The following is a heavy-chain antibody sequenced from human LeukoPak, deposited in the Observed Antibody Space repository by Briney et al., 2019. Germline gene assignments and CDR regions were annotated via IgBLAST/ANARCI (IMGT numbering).Heavy chain of an antibody. J-gene: IGHJ4*02. CDR1: SGSFRGYF. D-gene: IGHD3-10*01. Sequence: PSETLSLTCAVYSGSFRGYFWTWIRQSPGKGLEWIGEINYSGSINYNPSLKSRVSISVDTSKNQFSLNLTSVTAADTAVYYCARGGWGRLWLAYWGQGTLVTVSS. CDR3: ARGGWGRLWLAY. V-gene: IGHV4-34*01. CDR2: INYSGSI.